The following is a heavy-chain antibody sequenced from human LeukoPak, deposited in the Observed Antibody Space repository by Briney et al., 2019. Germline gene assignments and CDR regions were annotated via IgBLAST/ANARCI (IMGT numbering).Heavy chain of an antibody. CDR1: GGSFSGYY. CDR3: ARGAAGIAAQNYWRKYYFDY. V-gene: IGHV4-34*01. Sequence: KPSETLSLTGAVYGGSFSGYYWSWIRQPPGKGLEWIGEINHSGSTNYNPSLKSRVTISVDTSKNQFSLKLSSVTAADTAVYYCARGAAGIAAQNYWRKYYFDYWGQGTLVTVSS. D-gene: IGHD6-6*01. CDR2: INHSGST. J-gene: IGHJ4*02.